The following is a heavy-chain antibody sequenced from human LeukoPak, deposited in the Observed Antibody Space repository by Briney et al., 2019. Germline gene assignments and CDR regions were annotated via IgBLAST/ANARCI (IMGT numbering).Heavy chain of an antibody. Sequence: ASAKVSCKASGYTFTSYGISWVRQAPGQGLEWMGCISAYNGNTNYAQKLQGRVTMTTDTSTSTAYMELRSLRSDDTAVYYCARDVSKIAVAGSIDYWGQGDLVTVSS. V-gene: IGHV1-18*04. D-gene: IGHD6-19*01. J-gene: IGHJ4*02. CDR1: GYTFTSYG. CDR3: ARDVSKIAVAGSIDY. CDR2: ISAYNGNT.